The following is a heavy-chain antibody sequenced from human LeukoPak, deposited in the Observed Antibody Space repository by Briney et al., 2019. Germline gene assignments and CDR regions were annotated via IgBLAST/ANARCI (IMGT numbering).Heavy chain of an antibody. CDR3: AKDIYYYDSSGYGAFDI. D-gene: IGHD3-22*01. V-gene: IGHV3-9*01. Sequence: PGGSLRLSCAASGFTFDDYAMHWVRQAPGKGLEWVSGISWNSGSIVYADSVKGRFTISRDNAKNSLYLQMNSLRAEDTALYYCAKDIYYYDSSGYGAFDIWGQGTMVTVSS. CDR2: ISWNSGSI. J-gene: IGHJ3*02. CDR1: GFTFDDYA.